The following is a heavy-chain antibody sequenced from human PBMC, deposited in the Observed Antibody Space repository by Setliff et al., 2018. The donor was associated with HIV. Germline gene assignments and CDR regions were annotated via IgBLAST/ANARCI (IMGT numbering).Heavy chain of an antibody. CDR3: ARVPSGAAGLVRAGFYF. Sequence: ASVKVSCKASGYTFTRYFMHCVRQAPGQGLEWLGMINPSGGSTWYAQKFQGRVTMTGDTSTNTTYMELRGLRSDDTATYYCARVPSGAAGLVRAGFYFWGQGTLVTVSS. CDR2: INPSGGST. D-gene: IGHD6-25*01. J-gene: IGHJ4*01. V-gene: IGHV1-46*01. CDR1: GYTFTRYF.